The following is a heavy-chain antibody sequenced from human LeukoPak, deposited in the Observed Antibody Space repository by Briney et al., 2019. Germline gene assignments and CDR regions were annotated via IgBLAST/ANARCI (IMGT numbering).Heavy chain of an antibody. Sequence: GGSLRLSCAASGFTFSTYAMSWVRQAPGKGLEWVSGISGSGLSTSYADSVKGRFTISRDNSKNTLFVQMNSLRTEDTAVYYCARSGVQWQWLLTYDAFDIWGQGTMVTVSS. CDR1: GFTFSTYA. J-gene: IGHJ3*02. V-gene: IGHV3-23*01. CDR2: ISGSGLST. D-gene: IGHD6-19*01. CDR3: ARSGVQWQWLLTYDAFDI.